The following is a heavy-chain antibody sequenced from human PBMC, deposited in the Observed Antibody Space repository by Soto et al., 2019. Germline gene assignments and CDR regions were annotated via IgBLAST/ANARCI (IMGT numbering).Heavy chain of an antibody. CDR3: ARGRGIAVAATRVWMDV. J-gene: IGHJ6*02. CDR1: GFTFSSYW. V-gene: IGHV3-74*01. CDR2: INSDGSST. D-gene: IGHD6-19*01. Sequence: EVQLVESGGGLVQPGGSLRLSCAASGFTFSSYWMHWVRQAPGKGLVWVSRINSDGSSTSYADSVKGRFTISRDNAKNTLYLQMNSLRAEDTAVYYCARGRGIAVAATRVWMDVWGQGTTVTVSS.